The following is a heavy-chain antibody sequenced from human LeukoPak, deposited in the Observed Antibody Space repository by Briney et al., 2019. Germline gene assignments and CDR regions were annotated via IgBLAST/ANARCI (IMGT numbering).Heavy chain of an antibody. D-gene: IGHD6-19*01. CDR2: INHSGST. V-gene: IGHV4-34*01. CDR3: ARRVAANSSGWYNGYNWFDP. J-gene: IGHJ5*02. Sequence: SETLSLTCAVYGGSFSGYYWSWIRQPPGKGLEWMGEINHSGSTNYNPSLKSRVTISVDTSKNQFSLKLSSVTAADTAVYYCARRVAANSSGWYNGYNWFDPWGQGTLVTVSS. CDR1: GGSFSGYY.